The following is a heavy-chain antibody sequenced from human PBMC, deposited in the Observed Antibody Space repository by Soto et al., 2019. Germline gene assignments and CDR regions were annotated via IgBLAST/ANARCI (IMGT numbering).Heavy chain of an antibody. V-gene: IGHV4-59*08. Sequence: QVQLQESGPGLVKPSETLSLTCTVSGGSISSYYWSWIRQPPGKGLEWIGYIYYSGSTNYNPSLKSRVTISVDTSKNQFSLKLSSVTAADTAVYYCARGYYYGSGSENSPFGYWGQGTLVTVSS. CDR3: ARGYYYGSGSENSPFGY. CDR2: IYYSGST. D-gene: IGHD3-10*01. J-gene: IGHJ4*02. CDR1: GGSISSYY.